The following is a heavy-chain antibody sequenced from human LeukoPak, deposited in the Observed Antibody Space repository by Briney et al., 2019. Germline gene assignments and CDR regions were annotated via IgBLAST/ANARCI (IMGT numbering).Heavy chain of an antibody. V-gene: IGHV3-23*01. CDR1: GFTFSNYA. D-gene: IGHD2-21*02. CDR2: ISGTSGTI. CDR3: AKGLGDPRAFDY. J-gene: IGHJ4*02. Sequence: GGSLRLSCAASGFTFSNYAMSWVRQAPGKGLEWVSGISGTSGTINYAAPVKGRFTISRDNSKNTLYLQMNSLRVDDMAVYYCAKGLGDPRAFDYWGQGTLVTVSS.